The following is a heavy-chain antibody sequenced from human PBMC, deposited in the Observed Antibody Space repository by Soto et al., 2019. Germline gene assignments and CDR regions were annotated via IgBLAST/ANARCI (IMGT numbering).Heavy chain of an antibody. Sequence: QLQLQESGPGLVKPSETLSLTCTVSGGSISSSSYYWGWIRQPPGKGLEWIGSIYYSGSTYYNPSLKSRVTISVDTSKNQFSLKLSSVTAADTAVYYCARQGEKYSSSWYVWYFQHWGQGTLVTVSS. V-gene: IGHV4-39*01. D-gene: IGHD6-13*01. CDR1: GGSISSSSYY. J-gene: IGHJ1*01. CDR2: IYYSGST. CDR3: ARQGEKYSSSWYVWYFQH.